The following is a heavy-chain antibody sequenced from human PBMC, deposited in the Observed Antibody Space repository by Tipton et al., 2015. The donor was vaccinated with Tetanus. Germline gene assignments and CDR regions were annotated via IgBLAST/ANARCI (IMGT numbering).Heavy chain of an antibody. Sequence: RSLRLSCKASGYTFSAHTMHWVRQAPGKGLEWLSFIETNAHGGATRYAASVQDRFTISRDDSKNTVYLEMNSPNSEDTAVYFCARELVRRSDYWGQGTLVTVSS. D-gene: IGHD2-21*01. V-gene: IGHV3-49*04. J-gene: IGHJ4*02. CDR1: GYTFSAHT. CDR2: IETNAHGGAT. CDR3: ARELVRRSDY.